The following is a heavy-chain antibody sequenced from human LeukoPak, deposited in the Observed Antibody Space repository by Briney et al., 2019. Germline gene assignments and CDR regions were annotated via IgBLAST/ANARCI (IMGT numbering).Heavy chain of an antibody. CDR1: GGSISSSGYY. J-gene: IGHJ3*02. CDR2: FYYTGST. CDR3: ARHSRSGYGDYESAFDI. V-gene: IGHV4-39*01. Sequence: PSETLSLTCIVSGGSISSSGYYWDWIRQPPGKGLEWNGNFYYTGSTYYNPSLKSRITISVDTSKNQFSLKLRSVTAADTAVYYCARHSRSGYGDYESAFDIWGQGTMVTVSS. D-gene: IGHD5-12*01.